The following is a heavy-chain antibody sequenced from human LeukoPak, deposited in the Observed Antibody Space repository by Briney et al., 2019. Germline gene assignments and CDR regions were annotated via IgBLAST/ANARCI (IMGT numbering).Heavy chain of an antibody. Sequence: GRSLRLSCEASGFTFNTYAMNWVRQPPGKGLEWVALISYDGSDKIYTDSVKGRFTISRDNSESTLYLQMDSLRGDDAAVYYCAKAVGRISWSFDYWGQGALVTVSS. CDR3: AKAVGRISWSFDY. CDR1: GFTFNTYA. V-gene: IGHV3-30*18. J-gene: IGHJ4*02. D-gene: IGHD6-13*01. CDR2: ISYDGSDK.